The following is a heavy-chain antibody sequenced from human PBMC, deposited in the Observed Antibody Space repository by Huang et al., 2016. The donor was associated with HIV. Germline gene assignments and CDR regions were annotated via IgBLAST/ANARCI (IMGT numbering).Heavy chain of an antibody. CDR3: SPSGDDYFYFYMDV. CDR2: FRSKALGGAS. D-gene: IGHD4-17*01. Sequence: QLVESGGGSVQSGRSLRLSCRGSGFLFNDFEIYWFRRSPGKGLEWIGFFRSKALGGASKRAPSVKDRFTVSRDEAKNVAFLQMDNLQVDDTAIYYCSPSGDDYFYFYMDVWGNGTTVIVS. CDR1: GFLFNDFE. V-gene: IGHV3-49*03. J-gene: IGHJ6*03.